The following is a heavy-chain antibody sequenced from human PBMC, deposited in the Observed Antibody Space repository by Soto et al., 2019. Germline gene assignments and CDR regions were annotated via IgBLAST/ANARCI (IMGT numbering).Heavy chain of an antibody. D-gene: IGHD2-2*01. J-gene: IGHJ6*02. CDR3: ARRYSTNTKGLDV. CDR2: MNPNSGNT. V-gene: IGHV1-8*01. Sequence: QVQLVQSGAEVKKPGASVKVSCKASGYTFTNYDINWVRQATGQGLEWMGWMNPNSGNTGYTQKFQGRITMTRNTSISTAYRELTSLTSDDTALYYCARRYSTNTKGLDVWGQGTTVTVSS. CDR1: GYTFTNYD.